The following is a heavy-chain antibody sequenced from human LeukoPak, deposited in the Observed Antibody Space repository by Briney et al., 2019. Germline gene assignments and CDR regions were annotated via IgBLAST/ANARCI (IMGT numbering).Heavy chain of an antibody. J-gene: IGHJ4*02. CDR3: ARGVSLKYSSGWYFDF. CDR1: GYTFTSYD. CDR2: MNPNSGNT. D-gene: IGHD6-19*01. V-gene: IGHV1-8*03. Sequence: AASVKVSCKASGYTFTSYDINWVRQATGQGLEWMGWMNPNSGNTGYAQKFQGRVTITRNTSINTAYMELSSLRSEDTAVYYCARGVSLKYSSGWYFDFWGQGTLVTVSS.